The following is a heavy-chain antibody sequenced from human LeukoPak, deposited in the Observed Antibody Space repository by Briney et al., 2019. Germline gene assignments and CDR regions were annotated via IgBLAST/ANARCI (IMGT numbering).Heavy chain of an antibody. Sequence: ASVKVSCKASGYTFTSYYMHWVRQAPGQGLEWMGIINPSCGSTSYAQKFQGRVTMTRDTSTSTVYMELSSLRSEDTAVCYCAISYSYGRIDYWGQGTLVTVSS. CDR1: GYTFTSYY. CDR3: AISYSYGRIDY. J-gene: IGHJ4*02. CDR2: INPSCGST. D-gene: IGHD5-18*01. V-gene: IGHV1-46*03.